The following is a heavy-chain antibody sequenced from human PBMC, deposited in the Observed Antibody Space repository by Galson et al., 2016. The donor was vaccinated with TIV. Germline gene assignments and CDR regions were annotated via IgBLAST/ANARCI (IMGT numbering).Heavy chain of an antibody. D-gene: IGHD3-10*01. CDR1: GDSASSNSAA. CDR3: ARAAGRNGATCHATCESFDF. CDR2: TYCRSRCYY. J-gene: IGHJ3*01. Sequence: CAISGDSASSNSAAWNWIRQSPSRGLEWLGRTYCRSRCYYDYAVSVKSRITIGSDTSKNQFSLQLNSVTSEDTAVYYCARAAGRNGATCHATCESFDFWGQGTKVTVSS. V-gene: IGHV6-1*01.